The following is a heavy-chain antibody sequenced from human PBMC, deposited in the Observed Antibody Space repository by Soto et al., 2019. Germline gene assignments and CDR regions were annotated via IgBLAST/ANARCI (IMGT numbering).Heavy chain of an antibody. V-gene: IGHV1-18*01. D-gene: IGHD2-15*01. CDR3: ARGLLRLYYYGMDV. Sequence: SVKVSCTASGYTFTSYGISWVRQAPGQGPEWMGWISAYNGNTNYAQKLQGRVTMTTDTSTSTAYMELRSLRSDDTAVYYCARGLLRLYYYGMDVWGQGTTVTVSS. J-gene: IGHJ6*02. CDR1: GYTFTSYG. CDR2: ISAYNGNT.